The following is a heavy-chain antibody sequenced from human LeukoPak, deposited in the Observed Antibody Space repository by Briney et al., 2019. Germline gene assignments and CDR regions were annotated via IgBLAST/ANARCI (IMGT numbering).Heavy chain of an antibody. V-gene: IGHV3-30*18. Sequence: GRSLRLSCAASGFTFSSYGMHWVRQAPGKGLEGVAVISYDGSNKYYADSVKGRFTISRDSSKNTLYLQMNSLRAEDTAVYYCAKERPQTYYDFWSGRAYYYYGMDVWGQGTTVTVSS. CDR1: GFTFSSYG. CDR2: ISYDGSNK. CDR3: AKERPQTYYDFWSGRAYYYYGMDV. J-gene: IGHJ6*02. D-gene: IGHD3-3*01.